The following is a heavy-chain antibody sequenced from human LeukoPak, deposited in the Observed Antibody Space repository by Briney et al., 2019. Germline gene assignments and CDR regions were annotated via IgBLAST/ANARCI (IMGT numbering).Heavy chain of an antibody. CDR1: GGSISSSTNW. CDR3: ATNGYYCMDV. CDR2: IYHSGGT. Sequence: SETLSLTCAASGGSISSSTNWWSWVRQPPGKGLEWIGEIYHSGGTNYNPSLKSRITISVDKSQNQFSLKVNSLTAADTAVYYCATNGYYCMDVWGKGTTVTVSS. D-gene: IGHD2-8*01. J-gene: IGHJ6*03. V-gene: IGHV4-4*02.